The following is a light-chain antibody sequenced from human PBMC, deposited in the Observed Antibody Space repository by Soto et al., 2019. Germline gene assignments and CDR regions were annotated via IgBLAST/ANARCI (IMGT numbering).Light chain of an antibody. Sequence: DIQLTQSPSFLSASVGDRVTITCRASQGVSSFLVWYQKKPGKAPKLLIYAASTLQSGVPSRFSGSGSGTEFSLTINSLQPEDFATYYCQQLNSYPLTFGGGTKVEI. V-gene: IGKV1-9*01. CDR3: QQLNSYPLT. CDR1: QGVSSF. CDR2: AAS. J-gene: IGKJ4*01.